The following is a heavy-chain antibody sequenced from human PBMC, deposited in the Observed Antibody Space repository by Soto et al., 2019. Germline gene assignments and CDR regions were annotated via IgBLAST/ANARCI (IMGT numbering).Heavy chain of an antibody. V-gene: IGHV3-30*18. CDR3: AKAGTVTTYTIEY. D-gene: IGHD4-17*01. Sequence: PGGSLRLSCAASGFTFSSYVMHCVRQAPGKGLEWVAVISYDGSNKYYADSVKGRFTISRDNSKNTLYLQMNSLRAEDTAVYYCAKAGTVTTYTIEYWGQGTMVTVSS. CDR2: ISYDGSNK. CDR1: GFTFSSYV. J-gene: IGHJ4*02.